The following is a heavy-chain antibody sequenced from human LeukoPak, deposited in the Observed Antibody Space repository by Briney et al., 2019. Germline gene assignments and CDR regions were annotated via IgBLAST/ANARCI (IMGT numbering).Heavy chain of an antibody. V-gene: IGHV3-23*01. CDR3: ASLSSPGPIGTVHYFDY. CDR1: GFTFNNHA. J-gene: IGHJ4*02. CDR2: ISGSGGST. Sequence: GGSLRLSCTASGFTFNNHAMNWVRQAPGKGLEWVSAISGSGGSTYYADSVKGRFTISRDNSKNTLYLQMNSLRAEDTAVYYCASLSSPGPIGTVHYFDYWGQGTLVTVSS. D-gene: IGHD6-13*01.